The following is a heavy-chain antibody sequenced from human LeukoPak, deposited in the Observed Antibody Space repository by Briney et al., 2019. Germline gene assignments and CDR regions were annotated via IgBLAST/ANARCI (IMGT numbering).Heavy chain of an antibody. CDR2: INPNSGGT. Sequence: ASVKVSCKASGYTFTGYYMHWVRQAPGQGLEWMGWINPNSGGTNYAQKFQGRVTMTRDTSISTAYMELSRLRSDDTAVYHCARNLEPTRGWFDPWGQGTLVTVSS. J-gene: IGHJ5*02. CDR1: GYTFTGYY. V-gene: IGHV1-2*02. CDR3: ARNLEPTRGWFDP. D-gene: IGHD3-3*01.